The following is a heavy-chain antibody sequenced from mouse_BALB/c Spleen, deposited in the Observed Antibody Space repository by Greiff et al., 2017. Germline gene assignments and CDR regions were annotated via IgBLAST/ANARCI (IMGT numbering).Heavy chain of an antibody. J-gene: IGHJ1*01. CDR2: IDPANGNT. Sequence: VQLKESGAELVKPGASVKLSCTASGFNIKDTYMHWVKQRPEQGLEWIGRIDPANGNTKYDPKFQGKATITADTSSNTAYLQLSSLTSEDTAVYYCARGNYVPYWYFDVWGAGTTVTVSS. CDR1: GFNIKDTY. CDR3: ARGNYVPYWYFDV. V-gene: IGHV14-3*02. D-gene: IGHD2-1*01.